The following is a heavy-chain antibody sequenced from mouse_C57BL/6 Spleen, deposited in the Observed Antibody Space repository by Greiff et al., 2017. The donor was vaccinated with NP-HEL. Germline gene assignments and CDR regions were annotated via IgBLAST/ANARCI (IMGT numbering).Heavy chain of an antibody. CDR1: GYSFTGYY. CDR3: ARGPDAMDY. Sequence: VHVKQSGPELVKPGASVKISCKASGYSFTGYYMNWVKQSPEKSLEWIGEINPSTGGTTYNQKFKAKATLTVDKSSSTAYMQLKSLTSEDSAVYYCARGPDAMDYWGQGTSVTVSS. V-gene: IGHV1-42*01. J-gene: IGHJ4*01. CDR2: INPSTGGT.